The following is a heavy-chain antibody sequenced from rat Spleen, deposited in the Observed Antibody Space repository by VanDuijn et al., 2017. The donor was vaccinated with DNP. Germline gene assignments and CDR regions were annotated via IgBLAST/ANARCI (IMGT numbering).Heavy chain of an antibody. D-gene: IGHD1-1*01. V-gene: IGHV5-7*01. CDR2: ITYVGSIT. CDR1: GFTFSDYD. Sequence: EVQLVESGGGLVQPGRSLKVSCAASGFTFSDYDMAWVRQAPKKGLEWVTTITYVGSITYYRDSVKGRFTISRDNARSILYLQMDSLGSEDTATYYCTRRDSSLLLHGFFDYWGQGVMVTVSS. CDR3: TRRDSSLLLHGFFDY. J-gene: IGHJ2*01.